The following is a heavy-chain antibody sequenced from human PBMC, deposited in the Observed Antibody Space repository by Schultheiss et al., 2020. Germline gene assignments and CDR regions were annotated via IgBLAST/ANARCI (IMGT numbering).Heavy chain of an antibody. J-gene: IGHJ4*02. CDR3: ARDRVGGRDGYNFDY. Sequence: GGSLRLSCSASGFTFSSYAMHWVRQAPGKGLEYVSAISSNGGSTYYADSVKGRFTISRDNSKNTLYLQMNSLRAEDTAVYYCARDRVGGRDGYNFDYWGQGTLVTVSS. CDR1: GFTFSSYA. D-gene: IGHD5-24*01. V-gene: IGHV3-64*04. CDR2: ISSNGGST.